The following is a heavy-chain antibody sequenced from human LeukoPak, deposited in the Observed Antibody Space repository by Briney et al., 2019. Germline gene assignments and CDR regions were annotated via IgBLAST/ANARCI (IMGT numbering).Heavy chain of an antibody. CDR2: IYYSGST. CDR3: ASSITIFGVVTYFSY. V-gene: IGHV4-59*01. Sequence: PSETLSLTCTVSGGSISSYYWSWIRQPPGKGLEWIGYIYYSGSTNYNPSLKSRVTISVDTSKNQFSLKLSSVTAADTAVYYCASSITIFGVVTYFSYWGQGTLATFSS. CDR1: GGSISSYY. J-gene: IGHJ4*02. D-gene: IGHD3-3*01.